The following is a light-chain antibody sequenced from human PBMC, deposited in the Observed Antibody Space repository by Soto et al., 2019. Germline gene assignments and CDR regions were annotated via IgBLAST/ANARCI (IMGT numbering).Light chain of an antibody. CDR3: CSYAGSSTYV. CDR1: SSDVGSYTL. J-gene: IGLJ2*01. Sequence: QSVLTQPASVSGSPGQSITISCTGTSSDVGSYTLVSWYQQHPGKAPKLMIYEGSQRPSGVSNRFSGSKSGNTASLTISGLQTEDEADYYCCSYAGSSTYVFGGGTKLTVL. CDR2: EGS. V-gene: IGLV2-23*01.